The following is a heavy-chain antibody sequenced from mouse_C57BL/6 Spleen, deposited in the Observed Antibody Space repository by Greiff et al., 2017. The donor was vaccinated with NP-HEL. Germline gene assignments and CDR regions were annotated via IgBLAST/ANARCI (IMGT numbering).Heavy chain of an antibody. CDR1: GFNIQDYY. V-gene: IGHV14-1*01. D-gene: IGHD2-3*01. CDR3: TTVYDRAWGAY. CDR2: IDPEDGDT. Sequence: EVQLQQSGAELVRPGASVKLSCTASGFNIQDYYMHWVKQRPEQGLEWIGRIDPEDGDTEYAPKFQGKATMTADTSSNTAYLQLSSLTSEDTAVYYCTTVYDRAWGAYWGQGTLVTVSA. J-gene: IGHJ3*01.